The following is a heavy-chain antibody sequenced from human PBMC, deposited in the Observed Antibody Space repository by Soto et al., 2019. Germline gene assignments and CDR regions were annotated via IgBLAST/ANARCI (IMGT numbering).Heavy chain of an antibody. CDR1: GDSIRSYH. J-gene: IGHJ6*02. CDR2: IYYSGST. CDR3: ARAYGGFDNGLDV. D-gene: IGHD5-12*01. Sequence: SETLSLTCTVSGDSIRSYHWTWIRQPPGKGLELIGYIYYSGSTRYNPSLKSRVTISVDMSKNQFSLKLSSVIAADTAVYYCARAYGGFDNGLDVWGQGTAVTVSS. V-gene: IGHV4-59*01.